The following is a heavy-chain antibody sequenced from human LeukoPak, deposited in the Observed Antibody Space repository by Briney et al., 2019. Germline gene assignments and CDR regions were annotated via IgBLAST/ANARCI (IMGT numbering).Heavy chain of an antibody. Sequence: SSETLSLTCAVYGGSISGYYWSWIRQPPGKGLEWIGEINHSGSTNYNPSLKSRVTISVDTSKNQCSLKLSSVTAADTAVYYCARDLMGIAYRGAFYYWGQGTLVTVSS. CDR1: GGSISGYY. D-gene: IGHD6-13*01. CDR3: ARDLMGIAYRGAFYY. J-gene: IGHJ4*02. CDR2: INHSGST. V-gene: IGHV4-34*01.